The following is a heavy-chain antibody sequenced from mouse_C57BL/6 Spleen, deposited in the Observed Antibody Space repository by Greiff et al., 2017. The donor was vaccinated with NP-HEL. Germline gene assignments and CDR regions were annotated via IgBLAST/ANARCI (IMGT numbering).Heavy chain of an antibody. Sequence: DVKLVESEGGLVQPGSSMKLSCTASGFTFSDYYMAWVRQVPEKGLEWVANINYDGSSTYYLDSFKSRFIISRDNAKNILYLQMSSLKSEDTSKYYCAKERGQTALDYWGQGTTLTVSS. V-gene: IGHV5-16*01. J-gene: IGHJ2*01. CDR3: AKERGQTALDY. CDR2: INYDGSST. D-gene: IGHD3-2*01. CDR1: GFTFSDYY.